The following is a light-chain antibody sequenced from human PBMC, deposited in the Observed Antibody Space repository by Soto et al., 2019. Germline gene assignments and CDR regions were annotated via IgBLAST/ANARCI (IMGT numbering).Light chain of an antibody. V-gene: IGKV3-20*01. Sequence: EVVLMQSPDTLSLSPGERATLSCRASESISSHYIAWYQHKPGQAPRLLFFGASTRATGNPDRFNSSLSETDFPLTISRLERHDFAMYYCHNFCDSPSTFGPGTKVHIK. J-gene: IGKJ3*01. CDR1: ESISSHY. CDR2: GAS. CDR3: HNFCDSPST.